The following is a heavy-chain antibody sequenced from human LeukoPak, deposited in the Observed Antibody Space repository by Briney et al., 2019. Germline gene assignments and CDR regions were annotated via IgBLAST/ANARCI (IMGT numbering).Heavy chain of an antibody. Sequence: PSETLSLTCAVYGGSFSGYYWSWIRQPPGKGLEWIGEINHSGSTNYNPSLKSRVTISIDTSKNQFSLKLSSVTAADTAVYYCARPRGRYCSSTSCHSSNNWFDPWGQGTLVTVSS. CDR3: ARPRGRYCSSTSCHSSNNWFDP. J-gene: IGHJ5*02. CDR2: INHSGST. CDR1: GGSFSGYY. D-gene: IGHD2-2*01. V-gene: IGHV4-34*01.